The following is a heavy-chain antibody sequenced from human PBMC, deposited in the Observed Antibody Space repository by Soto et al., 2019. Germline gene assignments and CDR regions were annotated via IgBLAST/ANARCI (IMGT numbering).Heavy chain of an antibody. V-gene: IGHV3-30-3*01. J-gene: IGHJ4*02. CDR1: GFTFSSYA. CDR2: ISYDGSNK. D-gene: IGHD3-10*01. CDR3: LWFGEGG. Sequence: QVQLVESGGGVVQPGRSLRLSCAASGFTFSSYAMHWVRQAPGKGLEWVAVISYDGSNKYYADSVKGRFTISRDNSKNTLYLQMNSLRAEDTAVSYCLWFGEGGWGQGTLVTVSS.